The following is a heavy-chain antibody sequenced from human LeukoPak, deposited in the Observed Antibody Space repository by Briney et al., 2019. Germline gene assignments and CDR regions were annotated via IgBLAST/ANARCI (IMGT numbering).Heavy chain of an antibody. D-gene: IGHD6-13*01. CDR3: AAGTGYSSSWYPPSAVEYYMDV. V-gene: IGHV1-58*02. Sequence: ASVKVSCKASGFTFTSSAMQWVRQARGQRLEWIGWIVVGSGKTNYAQKFQERVTITRDMSTSTAYIELRSLRSEDTAVYYCAAGTGYSSSWYPPSAVEYYMDVWGKGTTVTVSS. CDR2: IVVGSGKT. CDR1: GFTFTSSA. J-gene: IGHJ6*03.